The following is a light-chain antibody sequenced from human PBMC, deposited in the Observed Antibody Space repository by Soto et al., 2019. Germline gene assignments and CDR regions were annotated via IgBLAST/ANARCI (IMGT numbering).Light chain of an antibody. CDR2: GAS. V-gene: IGKV3-20*01. Sequence: EIVLTQSPGTLSLSPGERATLSCRTSQRVSSNYLAWYQQKAGQAPRLLIYGASNRATGIPDRFSGSGSGTDFTLTISRLEPEDVAVYYCQQYGNSPSWTFGQGTKVEIK. CDR3: QQYGNSPSWT. J-gene: IGKJ1*01. CDR1: QRVSSNY.